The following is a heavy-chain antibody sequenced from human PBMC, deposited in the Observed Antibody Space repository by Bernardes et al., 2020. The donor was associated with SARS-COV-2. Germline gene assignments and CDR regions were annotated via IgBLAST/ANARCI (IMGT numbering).Heavy chain of an antibody. V-gene: IGHV3-7*04. D-gene: IGHD6-19*01. CDR3: ARGSSGWYWGGGGVDF. CDR1: GFTFSNYW. Sequence: GSLSLSCAASGFTFSNYWMTWVRPAPGKGLEWVANIKQDGSEKYYVDSVKGRFTISRDNAKNSLYLQVNSLRAVDTAVYYCARGSSGWYWGGGGVDFWGQGTLVTVSS. CDR2: IKQDGSEK. J-gene: IGHJ4*02.